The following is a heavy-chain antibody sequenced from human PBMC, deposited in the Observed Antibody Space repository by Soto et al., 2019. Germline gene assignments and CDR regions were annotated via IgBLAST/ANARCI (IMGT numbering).Heavy chain of an antibody. J-gene: IGHJ4*02. V-gene: IGHV4-31*03. CDR3: ARAGRAYSSSWYHFDY. D-gene: IGHD6-13*01. Sequence: SETLSLTCTVSGGSISSGGYYWSWIRQHPGKGLEWIGYIYYSGSTYYNPSLKSRVTISVDTSKNQFSLKLSSVTAADTAVYYCARAGRAYSSSWYHFDYWGQGTLVTVSS. CDR1: GGSISSGGYY. CDR2: IYYSGST.